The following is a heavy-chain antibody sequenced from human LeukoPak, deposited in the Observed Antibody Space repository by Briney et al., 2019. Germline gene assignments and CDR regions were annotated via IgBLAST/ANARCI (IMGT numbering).Heavy chain of an antibody. J-gene: IGHJ6*03. V-gene: IGHV4-38-2*02. CDR1: GYSISSGYY. D-gene: IGHD3-10*01. CDR3: ATGNGYYGSGSLNYYYYYMDV. Sequence: PSETLSLTCTVSGYSISSGYYWGWIRQPPGKGLEWIGSIYHSGSTYYNPSLKSRVTISVDTSKNQFSLKLSSVTAADTAVYYCATGNGYYGSGSLNYYYYYMDVWGKGTTVTISS. CDR2: IYHSGST.